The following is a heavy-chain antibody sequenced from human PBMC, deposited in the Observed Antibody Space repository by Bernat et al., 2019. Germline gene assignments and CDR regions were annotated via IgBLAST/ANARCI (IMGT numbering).Heavy chain of an antibody. J-gene: IGHJ4*02. D-gene: IGHD2-15*01. CDR2: ISGSGGRT. CDR3: AKKFVVAEYYFDY. Sequence: EVQLVESGGGLVQPGGSLRLSCAASGFTFSSYAMSWVRQAPGKGLEWVSAISGSGGRTYYADSVKGRFTISRDNTKNTLYLQMNSLRAEDTAVYYCAKKFVVAEYYFDYWGQGTLVTVSS. V-gene: IGHV3-23*04. CDR1: GFTFSSYA.